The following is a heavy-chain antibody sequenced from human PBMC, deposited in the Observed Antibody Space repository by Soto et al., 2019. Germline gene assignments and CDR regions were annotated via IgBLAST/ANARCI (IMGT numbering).Heavy chain of an antibody. D-gene: IGHD3-10*02. J-gene: IGHJ4*02. V-gene: IGHV4-59*01. Sequence: QVQLQESGPGLVKPSETLSLTCTVSGGSISSYYWSWIRQPPGKGLEWIGFIFYSGSTSYSPSLKSRVTISIDTSENQFSLKLSSVPAADTAAYYCASMIGDPVLSFDSWGQGTLVAVSS. CDR3: ASMIGDPVLSFDS. CDR2: IFYSGST. CDR1: GGSISSYY.